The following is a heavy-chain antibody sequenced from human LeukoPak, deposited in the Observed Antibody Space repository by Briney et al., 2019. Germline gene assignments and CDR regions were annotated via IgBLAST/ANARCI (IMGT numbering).Heavy chain of an antibody. CDR3: ASMSGYYPSYYFDY. V-gene: IGHV1-18*01. CDR1: GYTFISYG. D-gene: IGHD3-3*01. CDR2: ISAYNGNI. Sequence: GASVKVSCKASGYTFISYGITWVRQAPGQGLEWLGWISAYNGNIDYAQKLQGRVTLTTDTSTSTAYMEVRSLRFDDTAVYYCASMSGYYPSYYFDYWGQGTLVTVSS. J-gene: IGHJ4*02.